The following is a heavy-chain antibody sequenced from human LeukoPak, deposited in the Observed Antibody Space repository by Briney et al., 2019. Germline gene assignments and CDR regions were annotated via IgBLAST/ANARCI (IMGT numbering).Heavy chain of an antibody. CDR1: GFTFSSYE. V-gene: IGHV3-48*03. CDR3: ARGTTVTKIDY. D-gene: IGHD4-17*01. Sequence: GGSLRLSCAASGFTFSSYEMNWVRQAPGKGLEWVSYISSSGSTIYYADSVKGRFTISRDNAKNSLYLQMNSLRAEDTAVYYCARGTTVTKIDYWGQGTLVTVSP. CDR2: ISSSGSTI. J-gene: IGHJ4*02.